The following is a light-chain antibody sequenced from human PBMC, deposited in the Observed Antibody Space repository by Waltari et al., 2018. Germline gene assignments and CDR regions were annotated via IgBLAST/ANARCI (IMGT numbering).Light chain of an antibody. V-gene: IGKV2-28*01. CDR2: LSF. Sequence: EIVMTQSPLSLPVTPAEPASISCRSSQSLLHSDGYNYLNWYLQKPGQSPQLLIYLSFIRASGVPDRFTGSGAGTDFTLKISRVEAEDVGFYYCMQALHTPPTFGQGTRAEIK. J-gene: IGKJ1*01. CDR3: MQALHTPPT. CDR1: QSLLHSDGYNY.